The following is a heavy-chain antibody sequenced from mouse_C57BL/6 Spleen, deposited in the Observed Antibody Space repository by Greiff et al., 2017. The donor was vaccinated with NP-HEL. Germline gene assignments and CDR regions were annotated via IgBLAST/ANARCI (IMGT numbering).Heavy chain of an antibody. Sequence: EVQLQQSGAELVRPGASVKLSCTASGFNIKDDYMHWVKQRPEQGLEWIGWIDPENGDTEYASKFQGKATITADTSSNTAYLQLSSLTSEDTAVYYCTPRTTVRFAYWGQGTLVTVSA. CDR3: TPRTTVRFAY. CDR1: GFNIKDDY. J-gene: IGHJ3*01. CDR2: IDPENGDT. D-gene: IGHD1-1*01. V-gene: IGHV14-4*01.